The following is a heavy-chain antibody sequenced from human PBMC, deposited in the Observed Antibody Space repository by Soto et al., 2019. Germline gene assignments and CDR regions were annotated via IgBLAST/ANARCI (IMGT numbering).Heavy chain of an antibody. V-gene: IGHV4-31*03. CDR3: ARVGHLYYYYFYMDD. CDR2: IYYSGST. Sequence: SETLSLTCTVSGGSISSGGYYWSWIRQHPGKGLEWIGYIYYSGSTYYNPSLKSRVTISVDTSKNQFSLKLSSVTAADTAVYYCARVGHLYYYYFYMDDWGKGTTVTVSS. CDR1: GGSISSGGYY. J-gene: IGHJ6*03.